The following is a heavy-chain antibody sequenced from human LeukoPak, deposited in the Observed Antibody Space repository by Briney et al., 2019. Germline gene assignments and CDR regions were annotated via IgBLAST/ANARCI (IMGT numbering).Heavy chain of an antibody. J-gene: IGHJ4*02. Sequence: GGTLRLSCAASGFTFNNYAMSWVRQAPGKGLEWVSSISSSSSYIYYADSVKGRFTISRDNAKNSLYLQMNSLRAEDTAVYYCARGSSSAAFDYWGQGTLVTVSS. V-gene: IGHV3-21*01. CDR3: ARGSSSAAFDY. D-gene: IGHD6-19*01. CDR1: GFTFNNYA. CDR2: ISSSSSYI.